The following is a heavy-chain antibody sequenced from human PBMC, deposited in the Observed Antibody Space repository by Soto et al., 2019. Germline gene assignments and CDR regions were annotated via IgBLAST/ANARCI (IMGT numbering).Heavy chain of an antibody. CDR1: DVILSNCW. J-gene: IGHJ6*03. D-gene: IGHD3-16*01. V-gene: IGHV3-74*01. Sequence: ELQLVESGGNLVQPGGSLRLSCAASDVILSNCWMHWVRQVPGKGLAWVSRISRYGSDPTYAGSVKGRFTISWDMAKNTLYLQMSSLRAEDSAIYYCAKGGRFHMDVWGKGTTVTVSS. CDR2: ISRYGSDP. CDR3: AKGGRFHMDV.